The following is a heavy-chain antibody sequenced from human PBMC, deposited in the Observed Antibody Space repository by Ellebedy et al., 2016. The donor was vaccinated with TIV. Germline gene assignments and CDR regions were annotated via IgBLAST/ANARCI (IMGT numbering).Heavy chain of an antibody. CDR1: GYTFTSYD. J-gene: IGHJ5*02. D-gene: IGHD6-6*01. CDR3: ARTRGSSSVELDP. CDR2: INPSGGST. V-gene: IGHV1-46*01. Sequence: ASVKVSCKASGYTFTSYDMHWVRQAPGQGLEWMGIINPSGGSTSYAQKFQGRATMTRDTSISTAYLALRSLKFDDTAIYYCARTRGSSSVELDPWGQGTLVTVSS.